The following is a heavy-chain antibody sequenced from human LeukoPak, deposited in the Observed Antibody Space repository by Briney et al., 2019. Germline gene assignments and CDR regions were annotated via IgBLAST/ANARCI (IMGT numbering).Heavy chain of an antibody. CDR1: GFSLSTSGVG. J-gene: IGHJ4*02. D-gene: IGHD5-12*01. Sequence: SGPTLVKPTQTLTLTCTFSGFSLSTSGVGVGWIRQPPGKALEWLALIYWNDDNRYSPSLKSRLTITKDTSKNQVVLTMTNMXXXDTATYYCAHRKWPAYFDYWGQGTLVTVSS. CDR2: IYWNDDN. CDR3: AHRKWPAYFDY. V-gene: IGHV2-5*01.